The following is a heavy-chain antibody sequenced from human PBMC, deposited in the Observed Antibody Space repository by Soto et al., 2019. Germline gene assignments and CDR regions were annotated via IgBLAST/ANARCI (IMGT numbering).Heavy chain of an antibody. CDR2: IYHSGST. CDR3: AREDQGDYYGSGSYPSFDY. D-gene: IGHD3-10*01. J-gene: IGHJ4*02. CDR1: GGSISSYY. Sequence: PSETLSLTCTVSGGSISSYYWSWIRQPPGKGLEWIGSIYHSGSTYYNPSLKSRVTISVDTSKNQFSLKLSSVTAADTAVYYCAREDQGDYYGSGSYPSFDYWGQGTLVTVSS. V-gene: IGHV4-38-2*02.